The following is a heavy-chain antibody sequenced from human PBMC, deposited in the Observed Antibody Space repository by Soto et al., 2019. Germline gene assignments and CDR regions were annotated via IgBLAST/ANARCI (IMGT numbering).Heavy chain of an antibody. D-gene: IGHD6-19*01. CDR2: IYYSGST. J-gene: IGHJ2*01. CDR1: GGSISSYY. CDR3: ARCRSGYSRGPPDWYFEL. Sequence: QVQLQESGPGLVKPSETLSLTCTVSGGSISSYYWSWIRQPPGKGLEWIGYIYYSGSTNYNPSLKRRVTISVDTSKNQFTRKRRSVTAADTAVYYCARCRSGYSRGPPDWYFELWGRGTLVSVSS. V-gene: IGHV4-59*01.